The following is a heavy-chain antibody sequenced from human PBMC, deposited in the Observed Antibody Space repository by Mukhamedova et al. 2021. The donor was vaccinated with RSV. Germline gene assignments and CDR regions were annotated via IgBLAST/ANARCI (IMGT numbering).Heavy chain of an antibody. V-gene: IGHV3-53*01. CDR1: Y. J-gene: IGHJ4*02. D-gene: IGHD4-17*01. Sequence: YMGWVRQGPGKGLEWVSVIYSGGSTDYADSVKGRFTISRDKSKNMLYLQMNSLRAEDTAVYYCASGDYGDYGWDFDYWGQGTLVIVSS. CDR3: ASGDYGDYGWDFDY. CDR2: IYSGGST.